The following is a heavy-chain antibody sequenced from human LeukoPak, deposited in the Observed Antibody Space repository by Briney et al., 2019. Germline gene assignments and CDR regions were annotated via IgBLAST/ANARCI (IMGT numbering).Heavy chain of an antibody. J-gene: IGHJ4*02. D-gene: IGHD6-19*01. CDR2: IYYSGST. Sequence: PSETLSLTCAVYGGSFSSYYWGWIRQPPGKGLEWIGSIYYSGSTYYSPSLKSRVTISVDTSKNQFSLKLSSVTAADTAVYYCARGRGDRYRGWLNYWGQGTLVTVSS. CDR3: ARGRGDRYRGWLNY. CDR1: GGSFSSYY. V-gene: IGHV4-34*01.